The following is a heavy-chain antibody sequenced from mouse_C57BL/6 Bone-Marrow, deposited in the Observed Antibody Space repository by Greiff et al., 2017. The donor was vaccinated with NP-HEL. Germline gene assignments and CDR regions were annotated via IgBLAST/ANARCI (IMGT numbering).Heavy chain of an antibody. CDR3: ATPLLLRSTWFAY. J-gene: IGHJ3*01. V-gene: IGHV1-81*01. CDR2: IYPRSGNT. Sequence: QVQLQQSGAELARPGASVKLSCKASGYTFTSYGISWVKQRTGQGLEWIGEIYPRSGNTYYNEKFKGKATLTADKSSSTAYMELRSLTSEDSAVYFGATPLLLRSTWFAYWGQGTLVTVSA. D-gene: IGHD1-1*01. CDR1: GYTFTSYG.